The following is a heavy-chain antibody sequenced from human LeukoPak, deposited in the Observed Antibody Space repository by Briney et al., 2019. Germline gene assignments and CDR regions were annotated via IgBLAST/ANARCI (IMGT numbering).Heavy chain of an antibody. CDR3: ARMGAIAGASANVDF. D-gene: IGHD4/OR15-4a*01. CDR1: GGSISSINYY. CDR2: IYYSGNT. Sequence: SETLSLTCTVSGGSISSINYYWAWIRQPPGKGPEWIGSIYYSGNTYYNPSLKSRITISVDTSKNQFSLKLSSVTAADTAVYYCARMGAIAGASANVDFWGQGTLVTVSS. J-gene: IGHJ4*02. V-gene: IGHV4-39*07.